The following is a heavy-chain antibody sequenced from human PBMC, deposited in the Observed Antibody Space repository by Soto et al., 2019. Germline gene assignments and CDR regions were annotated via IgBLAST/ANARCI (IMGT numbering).Heavy chain of an antibody. V-gene: IGHV1-69*04. CDR3: ATDDGAGFKS. Sequence: QVNLVQSGTEMKKPGSSVMVSCKVPGGDLSNSGISWVRQAPGQGLEWMGGIFPLLAMVDYSQKFQGRVTISADESTNTAYMDLGSLRSEATALYYCATDDGAGFKSWGQGTLVIVSS. CDR1: GGDLSNSG. CDR2: IFPLLAMV. D-gene: IGHD1-26*01. J-gene: IGHJ4*02.